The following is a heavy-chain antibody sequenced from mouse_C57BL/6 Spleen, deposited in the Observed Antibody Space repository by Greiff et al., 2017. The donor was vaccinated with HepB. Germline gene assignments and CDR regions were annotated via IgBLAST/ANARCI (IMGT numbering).Heavy chain of an antibody. CDR2: ISYDGSN. CDR1: GYSITSGYY. D-gene: IGHD1-1*01. Sequence: VQLKESGPGLVKPSQSLSLTCSVTGYSITSGYYWNWIRQFPGNKLEWMGYISYDGSNNYNPSLKNRISITRDTSKNQFFLKLNSVTTEDTATYYCAREGYGSVDYWGQGTTLTVSS. CDR3: AREGYGSVDY. J-gene: IGHJ2*01. V-gene: IGHV3-6*01.